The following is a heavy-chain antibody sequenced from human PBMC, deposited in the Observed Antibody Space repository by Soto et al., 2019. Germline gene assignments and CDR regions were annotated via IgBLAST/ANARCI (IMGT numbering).Heavy chain of an antibody. D-gene: IGHD5-18*01. CDR1: GFTFSSYG. Sequence: GGSLRLSCAASGFTFSSYGMHWVRQAPGKGLEWVAVIWYDGSNKYYADSVKGRFTISRDNSKNTLYLQMNSLRAEDTAVYYCARVISYGPTNYYFDYWGQGTLVTVSS. J-gene: IGHJ4*02. V-gene: IGHV3-33*01. CDR2: IWYDGSNK. CDR3: ARVISYGPTNYYFDY.